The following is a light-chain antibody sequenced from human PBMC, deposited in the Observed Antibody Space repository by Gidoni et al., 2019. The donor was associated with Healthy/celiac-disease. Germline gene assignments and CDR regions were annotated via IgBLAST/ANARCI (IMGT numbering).Light chain of an antibody. Sequence: DIQLTLSPSTLSASVGDRVTLTCRASQSISSWLAWYQQKPGKAPKLLIYDASSLESGVPSRFSGSGSGTEFTLTISSLQADDFATYYCQQYNSYLWTFGQXTKVEIK. V-gene: IGKV1-5*01. CDR3: QQYNSYLWT. CDR2: DAS. J-gene: IGKJ1*01. CDR1: QSISSW.